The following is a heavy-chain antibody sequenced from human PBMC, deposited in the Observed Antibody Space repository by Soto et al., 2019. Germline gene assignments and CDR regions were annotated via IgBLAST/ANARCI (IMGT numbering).Heavy chain of an antibody. J-gene: IGHJ3*02. V-gene: IGHV3-11*06. CDR1: GFTFSDYY. CDR3: ARDRLQYCGGDCYRDAFDI. CDR2: ISSSSSYT. Sequence: PGGSLRLSCAASGFTFSDYYMSWIRQAPGKGLEWVSYISSSSSYTNYADSVKGRFTISRDNAKNSLYLQMNSLRAEDTAVYYCARDRLQYCGGDCYRDAFDIWGQGTMVTVS. D-gene: IGHD2-21*02.